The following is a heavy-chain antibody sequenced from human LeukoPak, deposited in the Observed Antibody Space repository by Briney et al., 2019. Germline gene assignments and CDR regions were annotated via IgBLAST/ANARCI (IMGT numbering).Heavy chain of an antibody. D-gene: IGHD5-18*01. CDR2: MSGSGGST. J-gene: IGHJ6*02. CDR1: GFTFSSYA. V-gene: IGHV3-23*01. Sequence: GGSLRLSCAASGFTFSSYAMSWVRQAPGKGLEWVSGMSGSGGSTYYADSVKGRFTISRDNAKNTLYLQMNSLRAEDTAVYYCARDAVDTANAVWGQGTTVTVSS. CDR3: ARDAVDTANAV.